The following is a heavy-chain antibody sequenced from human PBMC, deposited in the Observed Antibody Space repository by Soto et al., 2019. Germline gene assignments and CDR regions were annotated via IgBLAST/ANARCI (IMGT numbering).Heavy chain of an antibody. D-gene: IGHD2-15*01. J-gene: IGHJ4*02. V-gene: IGHV3-23*01. CDR2: ISGSGGST. CDR3: AKIRGIVVVVAAIDY. CDR1: GFTFSSYA. Sequence: PGGSLRLSCAASGFTFSSYAMSWVRQAPGKGLEWVSAISGSGGSTYYADSVKGRFTISRDNSKNTLYLQMNSLRAEDTAVYYCAKIRGIVVVVAAIDYWGQGTLVTVSS.